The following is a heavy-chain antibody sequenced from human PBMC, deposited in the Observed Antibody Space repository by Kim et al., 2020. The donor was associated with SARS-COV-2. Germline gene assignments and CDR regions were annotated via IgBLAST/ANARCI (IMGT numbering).Heavy chain of an antibody. Sequence: SETLSLTCAVYGGSFSGYYWSWIRQPPGKGLEWIGEINHSGSTNYNPSLKSRVTISVDTSKNQFSLKLSSVTAADTAVYYCARGKRVSDIVVVPAPDYFDYWGQGTLVTVSS. J-gene: IGHJ4*02. V-gene: IGHV4-34*01. CDR1: GGSFSGYY. CDR2: INHSGST. D-gene: IGHD2-2*01. CDR3: ARGKRVSDIVVVPAPDYFDY.